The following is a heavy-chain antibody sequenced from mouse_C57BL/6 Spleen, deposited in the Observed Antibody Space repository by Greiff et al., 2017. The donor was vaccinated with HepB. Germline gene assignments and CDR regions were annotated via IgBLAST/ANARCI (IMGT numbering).Heavy chain of an antibody. D-gene: IGHD4-1*01. Sequence: EVKVEESGGGLVKPGGSLKLSCAASGFTFSSYAMSWVRQTPEKRLEWVATISDGGSYTYYPDNVKGRFTISRDNAKNNLYLQMSHLKSEDTAMYYCARSELGQNWFAYWGQGTLVTVSA. CDR3: ARSELGQNWFAY. CDR2: ISDGGSYT. V-gene: IGHV5-4*03. J-gene: IGHJ3*01. CDR1: GFTFSSYA.